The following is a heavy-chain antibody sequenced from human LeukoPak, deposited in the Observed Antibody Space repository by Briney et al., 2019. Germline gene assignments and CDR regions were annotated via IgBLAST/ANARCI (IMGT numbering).Heavy chain of an antibody. CDR2: ITNDGSST. Sequence: GGSLRLSCAASGLTFSSHWMHWVRHAPGKGLVWVSRITNDGSSTTYADSVKGRFTISRGNAKNTLYLQMNSLRAEDTAVYYCAKGKTHLGELLDYWGQGTLVTVSS. CDR1: GLTFSSHW. J-gene: IGHJ4*02. D-gene: IGHD1-26*01. CDR3: AKGKTHLGELLDY. V-gene: IGHV3-74*01.